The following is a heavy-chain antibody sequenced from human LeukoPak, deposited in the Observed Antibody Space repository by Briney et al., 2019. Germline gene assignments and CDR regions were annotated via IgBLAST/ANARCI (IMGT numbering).Heavy chain of an antibody. Sequence: PSETLSLTCSVSGGSITSTSYFWGWIRQSPEKGLEWIGSLSYSGTTYYNPSLKSRVAMSVDTSKNQLSLKVSSVTVADTALYYCATHPVGSHYRFDCWGQGTLVTVSS. CDR2: LSYSGTT. CDR3: ATHPVGSHYRFDC. V-gene: IGHV4-39*01. J-gene: IGHJ4*02. CDR1: GGSITSTSYF. D-gene: IGHD1-26*01.